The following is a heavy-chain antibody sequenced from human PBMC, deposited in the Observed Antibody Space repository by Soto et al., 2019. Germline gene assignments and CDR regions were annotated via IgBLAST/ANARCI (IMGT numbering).Heavy chain of an antibody. CDR3: ERHQSRGYYFDC. Sequence: QVQLVQSGAEVKKPGASVKVSCKTSGYTFTSYYIHWERQAPGQGLEWKGIINPSGGNTNYAQKFQGRVIMTRDTSMSTVYMELSSLRSEDTAMYYWERHQSRGYYFDCWGQGTLVTVSS. CDR2: INPSGGNT. D-gene: IGHD2-2*01. J-gene: IGHJ4*02. CDR1: GYTFTSYY. V-gene: IGHV1-46*01.